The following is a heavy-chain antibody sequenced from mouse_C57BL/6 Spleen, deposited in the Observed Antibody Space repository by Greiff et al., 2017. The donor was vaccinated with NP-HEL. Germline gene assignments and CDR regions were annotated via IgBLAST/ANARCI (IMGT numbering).Heavy chain of an antibody. CDR2: IDPSDSYT. V-gene: IGHV1-69*01. J-gene: IGHJ3*01. Sequence: VKLMESGAELVMPGASVKLSCKASGYTFTSYWMHWVKQRPGQGLEWIGEIDPSDSYTNYNQKFKGKSTLTVDKSSSTAYMQLSSLTSEDSAVYYCARNYGYGPWFAYWGQGTLVTVSA. CDR3: ARNYGYGPWFAY. D-gene: IGHD2-2*01. CDR1: GYTFTSYW.